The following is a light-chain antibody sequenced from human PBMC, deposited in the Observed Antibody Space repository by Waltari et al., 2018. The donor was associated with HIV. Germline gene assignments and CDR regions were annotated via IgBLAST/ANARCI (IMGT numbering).Light chain of an antibody. Sequence: QSALTQPASVSGPLGQSITISCSGTNTHLDTYNFVSWYQRLPGQAPKLLIYEVAKRPSGISSRFSGSKFGNTASLTISGLQAEDEADYYCISYRSGFTLMFGGGTKLTVL. CDR3: ISYRSGFTLM. J-gene: IGLJ3*02. V-gene: IGLV2-14*01. CDR2: EVA. CDR1: NTHLDTYNF.